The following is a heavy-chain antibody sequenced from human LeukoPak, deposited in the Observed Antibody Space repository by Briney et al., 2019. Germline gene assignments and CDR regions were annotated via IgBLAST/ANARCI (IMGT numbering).Heavy chain of an antibody. V-gene: IGHV3-23*01. Sequence: QPGGSLRLSCAASGFTFTSYSMNWVRQAPGKGLEWVSTISGGGGSTYYADSVKGRFTISRDNSKNTLYLQVNSLRAEDTAVYYCARDYTGYFPWGQGTLVIVSS. CDR2: ISGGGGST. CDR1: GFTFTSYS. CDR3: ARDYTGYFP. J-gene: IGHJ5*02. D-gene: IGHD3-9*01.